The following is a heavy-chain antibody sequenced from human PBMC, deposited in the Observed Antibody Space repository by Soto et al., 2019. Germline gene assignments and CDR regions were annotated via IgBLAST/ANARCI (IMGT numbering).Heavy chain of an antibody. CDR1: GYSICSSKW. CDR3: ARTGDCSSTSCYAFYYYGMDV. V-gene: IGHV4-28*01. J-gene: IGHJ6*02. CDR2: IYYSGST. D-gene: IGHD2-2*01. Sequence: PSETPSPTCAVSGYSICSSKWWGWIRQPPGKGLEWIGYIYYSGSTYYNPSLKSRVTMSVDTSKNQFSLKLSSVTAVDTAVYYCARTGDCSSTSCYAFYYYGMDVWGQGTTVTVSS.